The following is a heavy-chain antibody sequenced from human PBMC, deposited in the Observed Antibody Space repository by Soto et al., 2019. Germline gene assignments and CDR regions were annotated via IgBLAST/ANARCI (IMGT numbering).Heavy chain of an antibody. CDR3: VRGNILTGYFGY. CDR2: IYDSGST. D-gene: IGHD3-9*01. J-gene: IGHJ4*02. Sequence: QVQLQESGPGLVKPSETLSLTCSVSGGSISSYYWTWIRQPPGKGLEWIGYIYDSGSTNYNPSLKSRVTISVDTSKNQFSLKLTSVTAADTAVYYCVRGNILTGYFGYWGQGTLVTVSS. CDR1: GGSISSYY. V-gene: IGHV4-59*01.